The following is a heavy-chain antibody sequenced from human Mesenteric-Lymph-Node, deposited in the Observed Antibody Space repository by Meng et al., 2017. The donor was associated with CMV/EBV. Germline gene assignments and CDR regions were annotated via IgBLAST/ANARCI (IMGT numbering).Heavy chain of an antibody. Sequence: GGSLRLSCAASEFTFSNAWMSWVRQAPGKGLEWVSGISWSSGSIDYADSVKGRFTISRDNAKNSLYLQMNSLRAEDTALYYCAKGELSGTPDIDYYYGMDVWGQGTTVTVSS. CDR2: ISWSSGSI. CDR3: AKGELSGTPDIDYYYGMDV. CDR1: EFTFSNAW. D-gene: IGHD1-26*01. J-gene: IGHJ6*02. V-gene: IGHV3-9*01.